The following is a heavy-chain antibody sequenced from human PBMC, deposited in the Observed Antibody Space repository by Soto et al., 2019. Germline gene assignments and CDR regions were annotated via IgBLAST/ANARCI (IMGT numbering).Heavy chain of an antibody. V-gene: IGHV3-23*01. CDR3: AKGLAAMAVAGTGPFDF. CDR2: ISGSGSTT. J-gene: IGHJ4*02. Sequence: EVQLLESGGNLVQPGGSLRLSCAASGFNFRSYAMSWVRQAPGKGLEWLSAISGSGSTTYFADSVKGRFNSSRDNSKNTLYLQMTDLGAEDTGVYFCAKGLAAMAVAGTGPFDFWGQGNLVTVSS. D-gene: IGHD6-19*01. CDR1: GFNFRSYA.